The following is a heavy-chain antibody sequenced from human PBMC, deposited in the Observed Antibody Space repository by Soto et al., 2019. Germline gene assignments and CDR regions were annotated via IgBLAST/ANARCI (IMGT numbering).Heavy chain of an antibody. J-gene: IGHJ4*02. CDR1: GGSISSYY. Sequence: SETLSLTCTVSGGSISSYYWSWIRQPPGKGLEWIGYIYYSGSTNYNPSLKSRVTISVDTSKNQFSLKLSGLGVADSAVYYCVKASGYCTGGSCFSYFDYWGQGALVTVSS. CDR2: IYYSGST. V-gene: IGHV4-59*01. CDR3: VKASGYCTGGSCFSYFDY. D-gene: IGHD2-15*01.